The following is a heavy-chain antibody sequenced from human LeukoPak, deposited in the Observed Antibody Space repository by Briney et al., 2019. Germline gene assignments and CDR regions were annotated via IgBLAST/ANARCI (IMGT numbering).Heavy chain of an antibody. J-gene: IGHJ4*02. Sequence: GGSLRLSCAASGFTFRSHAMSWVRQAPGKGLEWVSTITSISNTYYPDSVKGRFTISRDNSRDTLYLQMNTLRAEDTAIYYCAHRTAFVSWGQGTLVTVSS. CDR1: GFTFRSHA. D-gene: IGHD1-14*01. V-gene: IGHV3-23*01. CDR2: ITSISNT. CDR3: AHRTAFVS.